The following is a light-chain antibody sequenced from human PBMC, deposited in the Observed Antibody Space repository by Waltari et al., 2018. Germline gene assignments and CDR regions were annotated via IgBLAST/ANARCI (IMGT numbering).Light chain of an antibody. CDR2: KAS. J-gene: IGLJ3*02. CDR1: VLARNY. CDR3: YSAADNNLV. V-gene: IGLV3-27*01. Sequence: SYELTQPSSVSVSPGQTARITCSGDVLARNYARWFQQKPGQAPVLVIYKASVRPSGIPERFSGSSSGTTVTLTISGAQVEDEADYYCYSAADNNLVFGGGTKLTVL.